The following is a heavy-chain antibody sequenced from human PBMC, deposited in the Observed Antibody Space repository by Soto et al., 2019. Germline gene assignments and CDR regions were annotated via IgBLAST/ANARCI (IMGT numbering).Heavy chain of an antibody. CDR1: GFTVSNYW. V-gene: IGHV3-74*01. D-gene: IGHD3-3*01. CDR3: AKDRGEEGLKFSEWFGGMDV. J-gene: IGHJ6*02. CDR2: IKSDGTT. Sequence: PGGSLRLSCAASGFTVSNYWMNWVRQAPGKGLVWVSHIKSDGTTSYADSVEGRFTVSRDDAKNTFYLQMNSLRAEDTAVYYCAKDRGEEGLKFSEWFGGMDVWGHGTTVTVSS.